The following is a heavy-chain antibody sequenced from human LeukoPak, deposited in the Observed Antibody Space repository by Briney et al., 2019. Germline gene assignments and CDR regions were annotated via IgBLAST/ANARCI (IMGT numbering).Heavy chain of an antibody. V-gene: IGHV4-34*01. J-gene: IGHJ6*02. CDR1: GFTFSSYA. D-gene: IGHD3-22*01. CDR3: ARLASDYYDSSGYDRARSYYYYYGMDV. Sequence: PGGSLRLSCAASGFTFSSYAMSWIRQPPGKGLEWIGEINHSGSTNYNPSLKSRVTISVDTSKNQFSLKLSSVTAADTAVYYCARLASDYYDSSGYDRARSYYYYYGMDVWGQGTTVTVSS. CDR2: INHSGST.